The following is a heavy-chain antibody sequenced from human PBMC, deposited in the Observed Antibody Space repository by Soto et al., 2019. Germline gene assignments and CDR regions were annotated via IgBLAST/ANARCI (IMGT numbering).Heavy chain of an antibody. J-gene: IGHJ3*02. D-gene: IGHD6-13*01. CDR2: IIPMLAIT. CDR3: ALGSWSGETFDI. CDR1: GGTFNVYT. Sequence: QVQLVQSGAEVKKPGSSVKVSCKASGGTFNVYTIIWVRQAPGQGLEWMGRIIPMLAITNYAQRFQGRVTLTADTSTTTAHMELSSLTSEETAVYYCALGSWSGETFDIWGQGTLVTVSS. V-gene: IGHV1-69*02.